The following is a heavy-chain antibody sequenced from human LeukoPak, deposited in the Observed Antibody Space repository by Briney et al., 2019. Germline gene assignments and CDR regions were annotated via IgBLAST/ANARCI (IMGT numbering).Heavy chain of an antibody. Sequence: PGGSLRLSCAASGFTFHTYEMSWVRQAPGKGLEWVANIKADGSEKYYVDSVKGRFTVSRDNAKNSLYLQMNSLRAEDTGLYYCARYCGGGSCFDYWGRGTLVTVSS. CDR3: ARYCGGGSCFDY. CDR2: IKADGSEK. V-gene: IGHV3-7*04. D-gene: IGHD2-15*01. J-gene: IGHJ4*02. CDR1: GFTFHTYE.